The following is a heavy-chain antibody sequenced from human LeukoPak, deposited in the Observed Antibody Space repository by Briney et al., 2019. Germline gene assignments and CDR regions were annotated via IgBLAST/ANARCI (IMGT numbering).Heavy chain of an antibody. CDR2: IYYSGST. V-gene: IGHV4-39*01. J-gene: IGHJ5*02. CDR1: GGSISSSSYY. D-gene: IGHD3-10*01. CDR3: ARHTRQYGSGSGRFDP. Sequence: SETLSLTCTVSGGSISSSSYYWGWIGQPPGKGLEWIGSIYYSGSTYYNPSLKSRVTISVDTSKTQLSLKPSSVTAAATAVYSCARHTRQYGSGSGRFDPWGQGTLVTVSS.